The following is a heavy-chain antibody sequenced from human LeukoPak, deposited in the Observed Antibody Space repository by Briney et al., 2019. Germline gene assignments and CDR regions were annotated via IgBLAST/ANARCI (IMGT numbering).Heavy chain of an antibody. Sequence: PGGSLRLSCAASGFTFSSYGMHWVRQAPGKGLEWVAVIWYDGSNKYYADSVKGRFTISRDNSKNTLYLQMNSLRAEDTAVYYCATPRIAVAASFDYWGQGTLVTVSS. V-gene: IGHV3-33*01. CDR2: IWYDGSNK. D-gene: IGHD6-19*01. J-gene: IGHJ4*02. CDR1: GFTFSSYG. CDR3: ATPRIAVAASFDY.